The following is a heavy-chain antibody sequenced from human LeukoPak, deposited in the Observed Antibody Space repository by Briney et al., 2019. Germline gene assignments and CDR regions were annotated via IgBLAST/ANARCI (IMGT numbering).Heavy chain of an antibody. D-gene: IGHD3-22*01. V-gene: IGHV4-59*08. CDR1: GGSISSYY. CDR3: ARGRSGYYYG. J-gene: IGHJ3*01. CDR2: MYYSGST. Sequence: SETLSLTCTVSGGSISSYYWSWIRQSPGKGLEWIGHMYYSGSTNYNPSLKSRVTISLDTSNNQFSLRLTSMTAADTAVYYCARGRSGYYYGWGQGTMITVSS.